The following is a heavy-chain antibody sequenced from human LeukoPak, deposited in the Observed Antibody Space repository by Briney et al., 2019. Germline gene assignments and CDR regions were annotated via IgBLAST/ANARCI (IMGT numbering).Heavy chain of an antibody. CDR2: MNHSGSA. Sequence: PGGSLRLSCAASGFTFNTYGMSWVRQPPGKGLEWIGEMNHSGSANYNPSLKSRVTISVDTSKNQCSLRLSSVTAADTAVYYCARLRGATVAHNWFDPWGQGTLVTVSS. V-gene: IGHV4-34*01. D-gene: IGHD6-19*01. CDR1: GFTFNTYG. CDR3: ARLRGATVAHNWFDP. J-gene: IGHJ5*02.